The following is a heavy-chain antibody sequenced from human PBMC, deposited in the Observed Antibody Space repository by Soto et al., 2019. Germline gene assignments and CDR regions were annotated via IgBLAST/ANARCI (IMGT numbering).Heavy chain of an antibody. CDR3: ARGQSLYGGWFDP. V-gene: IGHV4-38-2*01. D-gene: IGHD3-10*02. CDR2: IYHSGST. J-gene: IGHJ5*02. CDR1: GYSISSGYY. Sequence: QVQLQESGPGLVKPSETLSLTCAVSGYSISSGYYWGWIRQPPGKGLEWIGSIYHSGSTYYNPSLKSRVTISVDTSKNQFSLKLSSVTAADTAVYYCARGQSLYGGWFDPWGQGTLVTVSS.